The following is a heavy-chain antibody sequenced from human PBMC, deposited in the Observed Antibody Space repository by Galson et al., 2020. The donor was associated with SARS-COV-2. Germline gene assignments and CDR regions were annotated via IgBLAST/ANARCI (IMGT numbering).Heavy chain of an antibody. CDR2: ISGSGGST. CDR3: AKDGVLGDYGDHVDY. D-gene: IGHD4-17*01. Sequence: GGSLRLSCAASGFTVSSHFMSWVRQAPGKGLEWVSAISGSGGSTYYADSVKGRFTISRDNSKNTLYLQMNSLRAEDTAVYYCAKDGVLGDYGDHVDYWGQGTLVTVSS. J-gene: IGHJ4*02. V-gene: IGHV3-23*01. CDR1: GFTVSSHF.